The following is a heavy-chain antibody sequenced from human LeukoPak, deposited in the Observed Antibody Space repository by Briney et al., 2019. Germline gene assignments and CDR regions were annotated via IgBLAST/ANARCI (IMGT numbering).Heavy chain of an antibody. CDR1: GFTFSSYA. D-gene: IGHD2-2*01. V-gene: IGHV3-23*01. J-gene: IGHJ3*02. CDR2: ISGSGGGT. CDR3: ARGIVVVPAALDAFDI. Sequence: GGSLRLSCAASGFTFSSYAMSWVRQAPGKGLEGVSGISGSGGGTYYADSVKGRFTISRDNSKNTLYLQMNSLRAEDTAVYYCARGIVVVPAALDAFDIWGQGTMVTVSS.